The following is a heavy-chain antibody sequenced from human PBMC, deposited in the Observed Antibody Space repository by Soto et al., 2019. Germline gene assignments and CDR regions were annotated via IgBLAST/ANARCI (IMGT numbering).Heavy chain of an antibody. CDR2: ISWNSGSI. J-gene: IGHJ3*02. Sequence: GGSLRLSCAASGFTFDDYAMHWVRQAPGKGLEWVSGISWNSGSIGYADSVKGRFTISRDNAKNSLYLQMNSLRAEDTALYYCAKDSLTIFEMGAFDIWGQGTMVTVSS. CDR3: AKDSLTIFEMGAFDI. D-gene: IGHD3-3*01. CDR1: GFTFDDYA. V-gene: IGHV3-9*01.